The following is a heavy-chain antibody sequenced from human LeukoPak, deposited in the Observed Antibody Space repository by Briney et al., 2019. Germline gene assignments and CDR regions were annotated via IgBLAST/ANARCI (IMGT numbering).Heavy chain of an antibody. J-gene: IGHJ4*02. D-gene: IGHD1-26*01. CDR3: ARGEVGATTAFDY. CDR1: GDSVSSNSAA. CDR2: TYYRSKWYN. V-gene: IGHV6-1*01. Sequence: SQTLSLTCAFSGDSVSSNSAAWNWLRQSPSRGLEWLGRTYYRSKWYNDYAVSVKSRITINPDTSKNQFSLQLNSVTPEDTAVYYCARGEVGATTAFDYWGQGTLVTVSS.